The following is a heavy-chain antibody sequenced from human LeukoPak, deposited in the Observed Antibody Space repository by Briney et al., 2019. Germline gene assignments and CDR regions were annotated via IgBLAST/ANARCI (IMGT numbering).Heavy chain of an antibody. V-gene: IGHV4-31*03. D-gene: IGHD4-17*01. CDR3: ARDSHAVTYAFDI. CDR2: IYYSGST. J-gene: IGHJ3*02. Sequence: SETLSLTCTVSGGSISSGGYYWSWIRQHPGKGLEWIGYIYYSGSTYYNPSLKSRVTISVDTSKNQFSLKLSSVTAADTAVYYCARDSHAVTYAFDIWGQGTMVTVSS. CDR1: GGSISSGGYY.